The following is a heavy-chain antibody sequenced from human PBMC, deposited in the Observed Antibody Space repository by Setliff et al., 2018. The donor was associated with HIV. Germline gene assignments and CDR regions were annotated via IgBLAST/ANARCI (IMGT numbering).Heavy chain of an antibody. CDR2: IYYSGRT. D-gene: IGHD3-3*01. Sequence: SETLSLTCTVSGGSISSYYWSWIRQPPGKGLEWIGYIYYSGRTNYNPSLKSRVTISVDTSKNQFSLKLSSVIAADTAVYYCARIFGDQGYYYGMDVWGQGTMVTVSS. V-gene: IGHV4-59*01. CDR3: ARIFGDQGYYYGMDV. J-gene: IGHJ6*02. CDR1: GGSISSYY.